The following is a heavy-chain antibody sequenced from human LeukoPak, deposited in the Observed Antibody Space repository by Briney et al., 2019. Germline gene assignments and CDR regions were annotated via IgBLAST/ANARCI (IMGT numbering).Heavy chain of an antibody. CDR2: IYYSGST. CDR3: ARTVGATILWFDP. J-gene: IGHJ5*02. V-gene: IGHV4-39*07. CDR1: GGSISSSSYY. Sequence: SETLSLTCTVSGGSISSSSYYWGWIRQPPGKGLEWIGSIYYSGSTYYNPSLKSRVTISVDTSKNQFSLKLSSVTAADTAVYYCARTVGATILWFDPWGQGTLVTVSS. D-gene: IGHD1-26*01.